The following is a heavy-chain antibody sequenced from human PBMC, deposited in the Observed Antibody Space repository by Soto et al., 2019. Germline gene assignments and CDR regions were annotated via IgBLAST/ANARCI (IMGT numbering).Heavy chain of an antibody. D-gene: IGHD3-22*01. CDR1: GYSFTNYA. CDR2: INGGNGNT. V-gene: IGHV1-3*01. Sequence: QVQLVQSGAEVKKPGASVKVSCKASGYSFTNYAMHWVRQAPGQGLEWMGWINGGNGNTKYSEKVQGRVTITRDTSASTAYMELSSLRSEDTAVYYCARDRYYHDGSGLYWYFDLWGRGTLVTVSS. J-gene: IGHJ2*01. CDR3: ARDRYYHDGSGLYWYFDL.